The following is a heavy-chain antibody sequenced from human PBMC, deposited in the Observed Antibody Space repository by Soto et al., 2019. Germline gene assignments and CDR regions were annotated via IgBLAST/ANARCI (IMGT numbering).Heavy chain of an antibody. CDR1: EYTSTTYS. V-gene: IGHV1-46*03. CDR2: INPTSSTT. CDR3: ARDLYSSSWYVRAFDM. D-gene: IGHD6-13*01. Sequence: GASVKVSCKASEYTSTTYSLHWVRQAPGQGLEWMGIINPTSSTTSDAQKFQGRVTMTRDMSTSTVYMELSSLRSEDTAVYYCARDLYSSSWYVRAFDMWGQGTMVTVSS. J-gene: IGHJ3*02.